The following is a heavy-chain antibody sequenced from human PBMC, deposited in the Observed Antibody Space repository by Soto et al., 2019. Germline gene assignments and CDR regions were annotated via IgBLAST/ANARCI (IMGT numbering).Heavy chain of an antibody. D-gene: IGHD2-2*02. CDR2: IIPIFDTA. J-gene: IGHJ6*02. V-gene: IGHV1-69*13. CDR1: AGTFISYA. CDR3: ERGDLVVVPAAIRARYYYYGMNV. Sequence: ASVKVSSKASAGTFISYAISWLRQAPGQGLEWMGGIIPIFDTANYAQKLQGRITITAYESTSTAYIELSILRAAAAAVYYCERGDLVVVPAAIRARYYYYGMNVWGQGTTVTVSS.